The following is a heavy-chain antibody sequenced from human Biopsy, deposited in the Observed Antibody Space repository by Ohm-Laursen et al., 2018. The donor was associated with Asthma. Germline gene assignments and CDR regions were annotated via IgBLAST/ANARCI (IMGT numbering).Heavy chain of an antibody. J-gene: IGHJ6*02. V-gene: IGHV3-33*01. CDR2: IWNDGNKN. CDR1: GFTFSSYG. Sequence: SLRLSCAASGFTFSSYGMHWVRQAPGKGLEWVALIWNDGNKNYYADSVKGRFTISRDNSKNMLYLQMNSLRAEDTAVYFCARGIYDMDVRGQGTTVTVSS. CDR3: ARGIYDMDV.